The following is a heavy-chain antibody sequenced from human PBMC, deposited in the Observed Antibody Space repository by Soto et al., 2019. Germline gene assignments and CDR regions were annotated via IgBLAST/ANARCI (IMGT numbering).Heavy chain of an antibody. Sequence: SETLSLTCTVSGGSISSYYWSWIRQPPGKGLEWIGYIYYSGSTNYNPSLKSRVTISVDTSKNQFSLKLSSVTAADTAVYYCARDSRTYYDILTGGNWFDPWGQGTLVTVSS. CDR2: IYYSGST. CDR1: GGSISSYY. D-gene: IGHD3-9*01. CDR3: ARDSRTYYDILTGGNWFDP. J-gene: IGHJ5*02. V-gene: IGHV4-59*01.